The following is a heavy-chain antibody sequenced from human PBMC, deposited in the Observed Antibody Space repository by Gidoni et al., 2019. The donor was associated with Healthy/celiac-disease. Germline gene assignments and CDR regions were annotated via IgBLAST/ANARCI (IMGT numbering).Heavy chain of an antibody. Sequence: EVQLLESGGGLVQPGGSLRLSCAASGFTFSSYAMSWVRQAPGKGLEWVSAISGSGGSTYYADSVKGRFTISRDNSKNTLYLQMNSLRAEDTAVYYCAKDRGRYFDWLLSSDWFDPWGQGTLVTVSS. CDR1: GFTFSSYA. D-gene: IGHD3-9*01. V-gene: IGHV3-23*01. J-gene: IGHJ5*02. CDR2: ISGSGGST. CDR3: AKDRGRYFDWLLSSDWFDP.